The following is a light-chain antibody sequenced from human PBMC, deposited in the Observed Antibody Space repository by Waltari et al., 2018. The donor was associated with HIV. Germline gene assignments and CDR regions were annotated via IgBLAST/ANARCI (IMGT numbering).Light chain of an antibody. V-gene: IGLV3-1*01. CDR3: QAWDSTTPWV. Sequence: SYELTQPPSMSVSPGQTATINCSGDKLGDKYASWYQQKPGQSPLLVIYQDKKRPSGIPERFSGSNSANTATLTISGTQAMDEAAYYCQAWDSTTPWVFGGGTKLTVL. CDR2: QDK. J-gene: IGLJ3*02. CDR1: KLGDKY.